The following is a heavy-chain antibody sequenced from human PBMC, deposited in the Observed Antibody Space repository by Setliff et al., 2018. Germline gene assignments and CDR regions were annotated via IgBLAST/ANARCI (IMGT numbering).Heavy chain of an antibody. CDR1: GFTFSSHW. J-gene: IGHJ4*02. D-gene: IGHD3-9*01. Sequence: GGSLRLSCAAAGFTFSSHWMHWVRQAPGKRLMWVSRINNDGSSTTYEDSVKGRFTISRENAKNSLYLQMNSLRAGDTAVYYCARGGSDYDILTGYLFGYWGQGTLVTAPQ. CDR2: INNDGSST. CDR3: ARGGSDYDILTGYLFGY. V-gene: IGHV3-74*01.